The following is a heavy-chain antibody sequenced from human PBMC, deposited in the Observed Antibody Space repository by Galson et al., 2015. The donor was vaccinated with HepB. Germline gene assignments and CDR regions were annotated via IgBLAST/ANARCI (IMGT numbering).Heavy chain of an antibody. D-gene: IGHD1-26*01. CDR2: TYYRSKWYN. CDR3: ARWEVVERGSYFDY. J-gene: IGHJ4*02. Sequence: CAISGDSVSSHSAAWNWIRQSPSRGLEWLGRTYYRSKWYNDYAVSVKSRITINPDTSKNQFSLQLNSVTPEDTAVYYCARWEVVERGSYFDYWGQGTLVTVSS. CDR1: GDSVSSHSAA. V-gene: IGHV6-1*01.